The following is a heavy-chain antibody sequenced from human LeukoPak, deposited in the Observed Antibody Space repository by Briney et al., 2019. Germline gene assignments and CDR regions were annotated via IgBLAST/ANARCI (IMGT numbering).Heavy chain of an antibody. CDR3: ARIGSIYSSGKFADY. D-gene: IGHD5-18*01. J-gene: IGHJ4*02. V-gene: IGHV4-39*01. Sequence: SETLSLTCTLSGGSISSSSYYWGWIRQPPGKGLEWIGSIYYSGSTYYNPSLKSRFTISVDTSKNQFSLKLSSVTAADTAVYYCARIGSIYSSGKFADYWGQGTLVTVSS. CDR1: GGSISSSSYY. CDR2: IYYSGST.